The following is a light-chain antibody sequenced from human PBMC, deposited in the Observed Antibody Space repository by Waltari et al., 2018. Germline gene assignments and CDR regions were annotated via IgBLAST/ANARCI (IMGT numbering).Light chain of an antibody. CDR2: LNSDGRH. V-gene: IGLV4-69*01. J-gene: IGLJ3*02. CDR3: QTGGHGTWV. Sequence: QLVLTQSPSASASLGASVKLTCTLSSGHSSNGIAWLQQQPEKGPRYLMKLNSDGRHSNGDKCPDHFSGSSSGTEHSLTISSLQSEDEADYYCQTGGHGTWVFGGGTKLTVL. CDR1: SGHSSNG.